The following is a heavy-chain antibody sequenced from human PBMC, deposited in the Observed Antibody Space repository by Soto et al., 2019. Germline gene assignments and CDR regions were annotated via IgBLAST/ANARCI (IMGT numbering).Heavy chain of an antibody. Sequence: EVPLVESGGGLVQPGGSLRLSCEASGFTFRNYDMHWVRQGTGKGLEWVSGISAAGYPDYADSVEGRFTISRENAQNSFFLQMNSLRDGDTAVYYCARTDRDFYGLDVWGHGTTVIVSS. CDR3: ARTDRDFYGLDV. CDR1: GFTFRNYD. V-gene: IGHV3-13*05. CDR2: ISAAGYP. J-gene: IGHJ6*02.